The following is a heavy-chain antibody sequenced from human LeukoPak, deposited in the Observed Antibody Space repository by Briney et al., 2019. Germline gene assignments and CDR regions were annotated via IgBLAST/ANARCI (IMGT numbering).Heavy chain of an antibody. CDR2: INHSGST. D-gene: IGHD5-24*01. J-gene: IGHJ4*02. V-gene: IGHV4-34*01. CDR1: GGSFSGYY. CDR3: ARGRRWLQPLDY. Sequence: SETLSLTCAVYGGSFSGYYWSWIRQPPGKGLEWIGEINHSGSTNYNPSLKSRVTISVDTSKNQFSLKLSSVTAADTAVYYCARGRRWLQPLDYWGQGTLVTVSS.